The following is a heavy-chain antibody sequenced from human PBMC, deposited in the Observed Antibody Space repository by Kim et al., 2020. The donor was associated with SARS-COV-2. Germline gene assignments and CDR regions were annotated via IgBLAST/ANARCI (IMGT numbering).Heavy chain of an antibody. CDR3: ARGTGYNSRWYYPHFD. CDR2: ISYSGST. V-gene: IGHV4-39*07. Sequence: SETLSLTCTVSGGSISTTFYYWGWIRQPPGKGLEWIGSISYSGSTYYNPSLKSRVTISVDTSKNQFSLRLSSVTAADTAVYYCARGTGYNSRWYYPHFD. D-gene: IGHD6-13*01. J-gene: IGHJ4*01. CDR1: GGSISTTFYY.